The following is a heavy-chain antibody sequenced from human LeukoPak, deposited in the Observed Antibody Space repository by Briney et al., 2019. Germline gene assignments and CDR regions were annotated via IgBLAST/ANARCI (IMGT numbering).Heavy chain of an antibody. CDR3: ARNRNYYDHNGNFDY. D-gene: IGHD3-22*01. CDR2: INPNSGGT. J-gene: IGHJ4*02. CDR1: GYTFSGYY. V-gene: IGHV1-2*02. Sequence: GASVKVSCKASGYTFSGYYMHWVRQAPGQGLEWMGWINPNSGGTNYAQKFQGRGTLTRDTALSTAYMELSRLRSDDTAVYYCARNRNYYDHNGNFDYWGQGTLVTVSS.